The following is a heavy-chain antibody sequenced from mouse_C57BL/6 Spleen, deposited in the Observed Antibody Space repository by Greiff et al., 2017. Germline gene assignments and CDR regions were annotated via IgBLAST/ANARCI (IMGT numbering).Heavy chain of an antibody. J-gene: IGHJ3*01. Sequence: VQLQQSVAELVRPGASVKLSCTASGFNIKNTYMRWVKQRPEQGLEWIGRIDPANGNTKYAPKFQGKATITADTSSNTAYMQLSSLTSEDTAIXYCARSNYSNPVWCAYWGQGTLVTVSA. D-gene: IGHD2-5*01. CDR2: IDPANGNT. CDR1: GFNIKNTY. V-gene: IGHV14-3*01. CDR3: ARSNYSNPVWCAY.